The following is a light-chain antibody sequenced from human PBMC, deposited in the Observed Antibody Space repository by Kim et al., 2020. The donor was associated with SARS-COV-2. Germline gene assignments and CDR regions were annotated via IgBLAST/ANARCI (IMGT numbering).Light chain of an antibody. Sequence: SVCPGERATLSCTASQSVRTNLAWYQQKPGQAPRLLISGASDRATGIPARFSGGGSGTDFTLTISSLQSEDFGVYYCQQYDRWPRTFGQGTKVEI. J-gene: IGKJ1*01. CDR2: GAS. V-gene: IGKV3D-15*01. CDR3: QQYDRWPRT. CDR1: QSVRTN.